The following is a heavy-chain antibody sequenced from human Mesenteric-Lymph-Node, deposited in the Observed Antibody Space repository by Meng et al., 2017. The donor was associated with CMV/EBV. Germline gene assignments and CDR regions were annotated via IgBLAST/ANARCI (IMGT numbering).Heavy chain of an antibody. D-gene: IGHD5-12*01. Sequence: KASGYAVTTYANAMHSVRQAPGPRLEWMEWINGGTRTTTYSQKFQGRVTITRDTSASTVYMNLSSLRSEDTAVYYCASVATSEDYFDYWGQGTLVTVSS. V-gene: IGHV1-3*01. CDR3: ASVATSEDYFDY. J-gene: IGHJ4*02. CDR2: INGGTRTT. CDR1: GYAVTTYANA.